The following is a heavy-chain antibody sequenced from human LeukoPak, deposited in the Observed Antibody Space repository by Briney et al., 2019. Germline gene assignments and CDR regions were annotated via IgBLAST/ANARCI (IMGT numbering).Heavy chain of an antibody. J-gene: IGHJ5*02. V-gene: IGHV4-39*01. Sequence: SETLSLTCNVSGGSISSNTYFWGWIRRPPGKGLEWIGSIRYSGSTYYNPSLKSRVTISVDTSKNQFSLNLSSLTAADTAVYYCATSDTVSTYNWFDPWGQGTLLTVSS. CDR2: IRYSGST. D-gene: IGHD5/OR15-5a*01. CDR3: ATSDTVSTYNWFDP. CDR1: GGSISSNTYF.